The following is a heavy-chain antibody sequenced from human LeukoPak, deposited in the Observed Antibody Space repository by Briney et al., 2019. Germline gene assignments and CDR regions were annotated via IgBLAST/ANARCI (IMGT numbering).Heavy chain of an antibody. D-gene: IGHD5-18*01. V-gene: IGHV3-53*01. CDR1: GFTVSSNY. CDR3: ARDPGYSYGYLFDY. J-gene: IGHJ4*02. CDR2: IYSGGDT. Sequence: GGSLRLSCVASGFTVSSNYMAWVRQPPGKGLQGVSVIYSGGDTSYADSVKGRFTISRDSSKNTMYLQMNNLSAEDTAVYYCARDPGYSYGYLFDYWGQGTLVTVSS.